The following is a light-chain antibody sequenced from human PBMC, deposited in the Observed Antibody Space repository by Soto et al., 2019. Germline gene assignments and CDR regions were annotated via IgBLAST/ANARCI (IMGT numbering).Light chain of an antibody. Sequence: QSALTQPASVSGSPGQSIAISCTGTSSDVGGYNYVSWYQYHPGKAPKLIIFEVTNRPSGVSNRFSGSKSGNTASLTISGLQAEDEADYYCISYTSGSTPYVFGTGTKVTVL. V-gene: IGLV2-14*01. J-gene: IGLJ1*01. CDR2: EVT. CDR1: SSDVGGYNY. CDR3: ISYTSGSTPYV.